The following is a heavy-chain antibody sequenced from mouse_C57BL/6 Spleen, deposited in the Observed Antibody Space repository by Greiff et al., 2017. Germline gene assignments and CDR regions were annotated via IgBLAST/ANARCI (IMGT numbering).Heavy chain of an antibody. Sequence: EVKLVESGGGLVKPGGSLKLSCAASGFTFSSYAMSWVRQTPETRLEWVATISDGGSCTSYPDNVKGRFTISRDNAKNNLYLQMSHLKSEDTALYYCARARDYSTYFYWYVDVWGTGTTVTVSS. CDR3: ARARDYSTYFYWYVDV. J-gene: IGHJ1*03. V-gene: IGHV5-4*03. CDR1: GFTFSSYA. CDR2: ISDGGSCT. D-gene: IGHD2-5*01.